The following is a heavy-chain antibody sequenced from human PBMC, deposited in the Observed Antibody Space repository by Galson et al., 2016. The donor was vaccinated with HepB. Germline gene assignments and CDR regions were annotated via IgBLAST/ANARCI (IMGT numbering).Heavy chain of an antibody. D-gene: IGHD3-9*01. J-gene: IGHJ3*01. CDR1: GFTFNRSA. V-gene: IGHV1-58*01. Sequence: SVKVSCKASGFTFNRSAVQWVRQARGQRLEWIGWIVVGSGNTNYALRFQERVTITRDLYTSTAYMELSSLRSEDTAVYYCAAGLYFDWIRHFFNWGQGTMVAVSS. CDR2: IVVGSGNT. CDR3: AAGLYFDWIRHFFN.